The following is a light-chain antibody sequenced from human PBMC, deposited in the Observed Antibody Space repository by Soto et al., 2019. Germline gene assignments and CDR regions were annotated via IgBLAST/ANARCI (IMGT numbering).Light chain of an antibody. CDR1: QTVRNNY. V-gene: IGKV3-20*01. J-gene: IGKJ1*01. Sequence: EFVLTQSPGTLSLSPGERVTLSCRASQTVRNNYLAWYQQKPGQAPRLLIYDASSRATGIPDRFSGSGSGTDFTLTISRLEPEDFAVYYCHQYGSSPTTLGQGTKVDIK. CDR3: HQYGSSPTT. CDR2: DAS.